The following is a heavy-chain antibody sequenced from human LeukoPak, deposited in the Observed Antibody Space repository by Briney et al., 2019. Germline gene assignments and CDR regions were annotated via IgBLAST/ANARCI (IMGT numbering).Heavy chain of an antibody. CDR2: ISRNSDST. Sequence: GRSLRLSCAASGFPFDDKAMHWVRQAPGKGLEWVAGISRNSDSTGYADSVKGRFTISRDNAKNSLYLQMNSLRAEEMALYYCVKDIGSGSYRYGGYFDYWGQGTLVTVSS. V-gene: IGHV3-9*03. CDR1: GFPFDDKA. CDR3: VKDIGSGSYRYGGYFDY. D-gene: IGHD1-26*01. J-gene: IGHJ4*02.